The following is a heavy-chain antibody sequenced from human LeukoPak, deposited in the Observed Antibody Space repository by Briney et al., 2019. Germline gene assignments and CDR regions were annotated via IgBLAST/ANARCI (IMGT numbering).Heavy chain of an antibody. J-gene: IGHJ4*02. Sequence: GRSLRLSCAASGFTFSCYAMHWVRQGPGNGLEWVAVIWRDGNNKYYADSVKGRFTISRDNARSILYLQMSSLRAEDTAVYYCVKDLRDMWTFDYWGQGTLVTVSS. CDR3: VKDLRDMWTFDY. V-gene: IGHV3-33*06. CDR1: GFTFSCYA. CDR2: IWRDGNNK. D-gene: IGHD2-21*01.